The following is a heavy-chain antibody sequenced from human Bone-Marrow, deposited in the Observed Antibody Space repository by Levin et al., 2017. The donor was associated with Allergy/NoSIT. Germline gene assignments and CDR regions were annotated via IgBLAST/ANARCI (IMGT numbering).Heavy chain of an antibody. CDR1: GDSVSTSSAG. V-gene: IGHV6-1*01. D-gene: IGHD6-19*01. CDR2: TYYRSKWYN. CDR3: VRGRAGLSYFDF. J-gene: IGHJ4*02. Sequence: KASETLSLTCAVSGDSVSTSSAGWNWIRQSPSRGLEWLGRTYYRSKWYNEYAASVKSRITINPDTSKNQFSLQLNSLTPEDTAVYYCVRGRAGLSYFDFWGQGTLVTVSS.